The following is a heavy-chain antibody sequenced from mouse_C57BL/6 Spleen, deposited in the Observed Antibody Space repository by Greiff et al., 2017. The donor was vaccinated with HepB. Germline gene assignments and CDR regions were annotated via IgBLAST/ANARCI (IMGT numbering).Heavy chain of an antibody. J-gene: IGHJ1*03. CDR2: ISDGGSYT. D-gene: IGHD2-1*01. V-gene: IGHV5-4*03. CDR3: ASYGNSNWYFDV. Sequence: EVKLMESGGGLVKPGGSLKLSCAASGFTFSSYAMSWVRQTPEKRLEWVATISDGGSYTYYPDNVKGRFTISRDNAKNNLYLQMSHLKSEETAMYYCASYGNSNWYFDVWGTGTTVTVSS. CDR1: GFTFSSYA.